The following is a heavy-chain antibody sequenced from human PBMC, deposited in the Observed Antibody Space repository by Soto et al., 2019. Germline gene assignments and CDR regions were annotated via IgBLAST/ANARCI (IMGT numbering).Heavy chain of an antibody. D-gene: IGHD3-3*01. Sequence: ASVKVSCKASGYTFTSYGISWVRQAPGQGLEWMGRISAYNGNTNYAQKLQGRVTMTTDTSTSTAYMELRSLRSDDTAVYYCARDLGNSPAFTIFGVVSEPKYYYGMDVWGQGTTVTVS. J-gene: IGHJ6*02. CDR1: GYTFTSYG. CDR3: ARDLGNSPAFTIFGVVSEPKYYYGMDV. CDR2: ISAYNGNT. V-gene: IGHV1-18*01.